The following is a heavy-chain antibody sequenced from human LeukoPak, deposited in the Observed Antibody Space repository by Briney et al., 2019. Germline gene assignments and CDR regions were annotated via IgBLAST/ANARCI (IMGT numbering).Heavy chain of an antibody. J-gene: IGHJ4*02. CDR2: FVYGGTT. CDR1: GESISNTNYY. CDR3: ARHRGAYYRTPFDY. D-gene: IGHD3-10*01. V-gene: IGHV4-39*01. Sequence: SETLSLTCNDSGESISNTNYYWGWIRQPPEKGLEWTGSFVYGGTTYYHESLKSRVTMSEDASKNQFSLTLSSVTAADTAVYYCARHRGAYYRTPFDYWGQGILVTVPS.